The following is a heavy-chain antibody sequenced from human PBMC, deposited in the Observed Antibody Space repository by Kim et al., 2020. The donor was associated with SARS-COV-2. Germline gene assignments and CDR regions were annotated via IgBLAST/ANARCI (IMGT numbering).Heavy chain of an antibody. J-gene: IGHJ6*02. CDR1: GFTFSSCA. D-gene: IGHD2-8*01. Sequence: GGSLRLSCAASGFTFSSCAMHWVRQAPGKGLEWVAVISYDGSNKNYADSVKGRFTISRDNSKNTLYLQMNSLRAEDTAVYYCARDPLSRVWVLTVSYYGMDVWGQGTTVTVSS. CDR2: ISYDGSNK. V-gene: IGHV3-30-3*01. CDR3: ARDPLSRVWVLTVSYYGMDV.